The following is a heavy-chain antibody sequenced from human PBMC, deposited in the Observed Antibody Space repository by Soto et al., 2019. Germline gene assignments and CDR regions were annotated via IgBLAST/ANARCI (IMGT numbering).Heavy chain of an antibody. V-gene: IGHV3-30-3*01. CDR2: ISYDGSNK. D-gene: IGHD6-13*01. CDR3: AKGQQLVSLSFGW. CDR1: GFTFSSYA. Sequence: QVQLVESGGGVVQPGRSLRLSCAASGFTFSSYAMHWVRQAPGKGLEWVAVISYDGSNKYYADSVKGRFTISRDNSKNTLYLQMNSLRAEETAVYYCAKGQQLVSLSFGWWGQGTLVTVSS. J-gene: IGHJ4*02.